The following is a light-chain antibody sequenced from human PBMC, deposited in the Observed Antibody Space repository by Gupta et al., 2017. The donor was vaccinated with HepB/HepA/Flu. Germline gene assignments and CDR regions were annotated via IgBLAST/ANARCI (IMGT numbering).Light chain of an antibody. CDR3: QSYDSSRSGFV. CDR1: SSNIGAGYD. CDR2: GNS. V-gene: IGLV1-40*01. Sequence: QSVLTQPPSVSGAPGQRVTISCTGSSSNIGAGYDVHWYQQLPGTAPKLLIYGNSNRPSRVPDRFSGSKSGTSASLAITGLQAEDEADYYCQSYDSSRSGFVFGGGTKLTVL. J-gene: IGLJ2*01.